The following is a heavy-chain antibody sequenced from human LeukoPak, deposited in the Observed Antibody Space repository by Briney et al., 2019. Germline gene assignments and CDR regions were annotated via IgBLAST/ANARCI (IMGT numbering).Heavy chain of an antibody. CDR1: GASISSYY. CDR2: IFYSGST. V-gene: IGHV4-59*01. CDR3: ARGGSGPYPRLDY. Sequence: SETLSLTCTVSGASISSYYWSWIRQSPGKGLEWIGYIFYSGSTNYTPSLKSRVTISADTSKNQFSLKLSSVTAADTAVYYCARGGSGPYPRLDYWGQGSLVTVSS. J-gene: IGHJ4*02. D-gene: IGHD6-19*01.